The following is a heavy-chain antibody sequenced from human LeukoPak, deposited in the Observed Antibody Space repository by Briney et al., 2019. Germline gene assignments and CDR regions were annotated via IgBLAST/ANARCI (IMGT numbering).Heavy chain of an antibody. V-gene: IGHV3-7*01. J-gene: IGHJ4*02. CDR1: GFTFSDHW. Sequence: GGSLRLSCTASGFTFSDHWMTWVRQAPGKGLEWVANIKQDGSEKYYVDSVKGRFTISRDNAKNSLYLQMNSLRAEDTAVYYCARARRLLLWFGEFDYWGQGTLVTVSS. D-gene: IGHD3-10*01. CDR2: IKQDGSEK. CDR3: ARARRLLLWFGEFDY.